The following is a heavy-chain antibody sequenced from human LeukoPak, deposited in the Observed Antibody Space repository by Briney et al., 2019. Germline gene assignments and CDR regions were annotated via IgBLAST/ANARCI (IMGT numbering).Heavy chain of an antibody. CDR2: ISGSGGSP. CDR3: AKDLGGFSDY. V-gene: IGHV3-23*01. Sequence: GGSLRLSCSASGFTFRSYAVLWVRPPPGRGREWGSAISGSGGSPYYADSVKGRFTISRDNSKNTLYLQMNSLRAEDTAVYYCAKDLGGFSDYWGQGTLVTVSS. D-gene: IGHD3-16*01. CDR1: GFTFRSYA. J-gene: IGHJ4*02.